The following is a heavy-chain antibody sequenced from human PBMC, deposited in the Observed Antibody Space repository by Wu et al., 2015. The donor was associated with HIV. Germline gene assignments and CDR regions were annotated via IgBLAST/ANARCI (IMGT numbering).Heavy chain of an antibody. V-gene: IGHV1-69*01. D-gene: IGHD3-3*01. CDR3: ARGSRITIPTAYYYYMDV. Sequence: QVQLAQSGAEVKKPGASVKVSCKASGGTFSSYAISWVRQAPGQGLEWMGGIIPIFGTANYAQKFQGRVTITADESTSTAYMELSSLRSEDTAVYYCARGSRITIPTAYYYYMDVWGKGTTVTVSS. J-gene: IGHJ6*03. CDR2: IIPIFGTA. CDR1: GGTFSSYA.